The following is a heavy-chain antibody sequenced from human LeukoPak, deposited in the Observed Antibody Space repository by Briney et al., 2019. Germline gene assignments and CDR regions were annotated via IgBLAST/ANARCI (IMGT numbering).Heavy chain of an antibody. CDR2: ISDSGGRT. J-gene: IGHJ4*02. CDR3: AKRGVVIRVILVGFHKEAYYFDS. Sequence: PGGSLRLSCAVSGIILSNYGMSWVRQAPGKGLEWVARISDSGGRTNYADSVKGRFTISRDNPKNTLYLQMNSLRAEDTAVYFCAKRGVVIRVILVGFHKEAYYFDSWGQGALVTVSS. CDR1: GIILSNYG. D-gene: IGHD3-22*01. V-gene: IGHV3-23*01.